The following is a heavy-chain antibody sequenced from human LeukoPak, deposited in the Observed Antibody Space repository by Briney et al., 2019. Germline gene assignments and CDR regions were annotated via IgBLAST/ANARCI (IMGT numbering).Heavy chain of an antibody. J-gene: IGHJ4*02. CDR3: ATEGYCSSTSCPQVDY. Sequence: PSETLSLTCTVSGGSISSYYWSWIRQPAGKGLEWIGRIYTSGSTNYNPSLKSRVTISVDTSKNQFSLKLSSVTAADTAVYYCATEGYCSSTSCPQVDYWGQGTLVTVSS. V-gene: IGHV4-4*07. CDR2: IYTSGST. CDR1: GGSISSYY. D-gene: IGHD2-2*01.